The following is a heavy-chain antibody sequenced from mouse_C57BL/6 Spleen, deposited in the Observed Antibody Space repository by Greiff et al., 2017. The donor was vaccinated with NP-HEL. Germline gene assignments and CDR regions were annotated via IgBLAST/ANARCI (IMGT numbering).Heavy chain of an antibody. Sequence: QVQLQQSGAELMKPGASVTLSCKATGYTFTGSWIEWVKQRPGHGLEWIGEILPGSGSTNYNEKFKGKATFTADTSSNTAYMKLSSLTTEDSAIYYGARGGLWLRRWYVDVWGTGTTVTVSS. D-gene: IGHD2-2*01. CDR2: ILPGSGST. V-gene: IGHV1-9*01. J-gene: IGHJ1*03. CDR3: ARGGLWLRRWYVDV. CDR1: GYTFTGSW.